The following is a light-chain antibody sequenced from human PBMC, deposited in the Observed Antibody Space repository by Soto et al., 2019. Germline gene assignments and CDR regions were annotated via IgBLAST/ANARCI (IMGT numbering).Light chain of an antibody. CDR2: NVT. J-gene: IGLJ1*01. CDR1: GNAVSYQI. Sequence: QSALTQPASVSGSPGQSITISCSGNAVSYQIVSWYQQQPCKAPKLILYNVTRRLSGVSNRFSGFKSGTTASLNITGLQAEDEADYYCCSFVGVTNDVFGNGTKATVL. CDR3: CSFVGVTNDV. V-gene: IGLV2-23*02.